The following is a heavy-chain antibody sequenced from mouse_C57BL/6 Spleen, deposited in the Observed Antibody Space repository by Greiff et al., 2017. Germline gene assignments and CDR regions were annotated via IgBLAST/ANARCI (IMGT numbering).Heavy chain of an antibody. Sequence: VQLQQSGPELVKPGASVKISCKASGYTFTDYYMNWVKQSHGKSLEWIGDINPNNGGTSYNQKFKGKATVTVDKSSSTAYMELRSLTSEDSAVYYCARCDGYPYDFDYWGQGTTLTVSS. V-gene: IGHV1-26*01. CDR2: INPNNGGT. CDR3: ARCDGYPYDFDY. J-gene: IGHJ2*01. CDR1: GYTFTDYY. D-gene: IGHD2-3*01.